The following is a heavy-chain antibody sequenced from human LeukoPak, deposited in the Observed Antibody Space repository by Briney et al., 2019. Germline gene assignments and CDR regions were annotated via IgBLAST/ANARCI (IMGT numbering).Heavy chain of an antibody. J-gene: IGHJ4*02. CDR3: ARGPMLVITTIFDY. D-gene: IGHD3-22*01. CDR2: ISSSSSYI. V-gene: IGHV3-21*01. CDR1: GFTFSSYS. Sequence: GGSLRLSCAASGFTFSSYSMNWVRQAPGKGLEWVSSISSSSSYIYYADSVKGRFTISRDNAKNSLYLQMNSLRAEDTAVYFCARGPMLVITTIFDYRGQGTLVTVSS.